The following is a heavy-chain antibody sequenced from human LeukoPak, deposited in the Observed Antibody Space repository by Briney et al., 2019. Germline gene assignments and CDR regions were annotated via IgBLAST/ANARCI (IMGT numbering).Heavy chain of an antibody. CDR2: INPSGGST. V-gene: IGHV1-46*01. CDR3: ARDYAARGMATITRGFVDY. CDR1: GYTFTSYY. Sequence: ASVKVSCKASGYTFTSYYMHWVRQAPGQGLEWMGRINPSGGSTSYAQKFQGRVTMTRDTSTSTVYMELSSLRSEDTAVSYCARDYAARGMATITRGFVDYWGQGTLVTVSS. J-gene: IGHJ4*02. D-gene: IGHD5-24*01.